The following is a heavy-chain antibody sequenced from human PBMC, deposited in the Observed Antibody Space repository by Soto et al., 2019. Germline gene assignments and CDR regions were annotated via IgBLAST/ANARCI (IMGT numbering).Heavy chain of an antibody. J-gene: IGHJ4*02. CDR1: GFTFSSYA. CDR2: ISGSGGST. Sequence: GGSLRLSCAASGFTFSSYAISWVRQAPGKGLEWVSAISGSGGSTYYADSVKGRFTISRDNSKNTLYLQMNSLRAEDTAVYYCAKDPIPYYYDSSGYTQLYYFDYWGQGTLVTVSS. V-gene: IGHV3-23*01. CDR3: AKDPIPYYYDSSGYTQLYYFDY. D-gene: IGHD3-22*01.